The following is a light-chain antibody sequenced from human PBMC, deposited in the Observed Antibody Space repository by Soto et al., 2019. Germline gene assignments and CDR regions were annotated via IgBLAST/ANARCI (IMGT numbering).Light chain of an antibody. CDR1: QSISSW. J-gene: IGKJ1*01. CDR2: KAS. Sequence: DIQMTQSPSTLSASVGDRVTINCRASQSISSWLAWYQQKPGKAPKLLIYKASSLQSGVPSRFSGSGSGTEFTLTISSLQPDDFAAYYCQQYESYSPWTFGQGTKVDNK. CDR3: QQYESYSPWT. V-gene: IGKV1-5*03.